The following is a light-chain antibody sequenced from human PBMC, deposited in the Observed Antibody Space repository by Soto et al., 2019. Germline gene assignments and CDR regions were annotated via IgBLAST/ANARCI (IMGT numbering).Light chain of an antibody. CDR1: QSISNY. CDR3: QQSYSIQRT. V-gene: IGKV1-39*01. CDR2: AAS. Sequence: DIQMTQSPSSLSASVGDRVTINCRASQSISNYLIWYQEKPGRAPNLLIYAASTLQSGVPSRFSGSGSGTDFTLTISSLQPEDFATYYCQQSYSIQRTFGQGTKVDIK. J-gene: IGKJ1*01.